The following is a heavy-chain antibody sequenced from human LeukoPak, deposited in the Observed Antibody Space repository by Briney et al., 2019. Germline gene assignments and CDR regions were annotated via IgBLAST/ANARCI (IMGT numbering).Heavy chain of an antibody. V-gene: IGHV3-23*01. CDR2: ISRSGGST. D-gene: IGHD3-10*01. CDR1: GFTFSSYA. CDR3: AKRHSGISFNGSGSYYKD. J-gene: IGHJ4*02. Sequence: GGSLRLSCAASGFTFSSYAMSWVRQAPGKGLEWVSAISRSGGSTYYADSVKGRFTISRDNSKNTLYLQMNSLRAEDTAVYYCAKRHSGISFNGSGSYYKDWGQGTLVTVSS.